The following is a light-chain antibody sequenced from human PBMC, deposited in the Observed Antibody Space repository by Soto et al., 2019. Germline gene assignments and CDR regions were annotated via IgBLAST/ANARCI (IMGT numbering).Light chain of an antibody. V-gene: IGKV4-1*01. CDR2: WAS. CDR1: QSVLYSSNNNNY. CDR3: QQYYSIPWA. Sequence: DIVMTQSPDSLAVSLGERATINCKSSQSVLYSSNNNNYLAWYQQKPGQPPKLLIYWASTREFGVPDRFSGSGSGTDFTLTISSLQAEDVAVYYCQQYYSIPWAFGQGTKVEIK. J-gene: IGKJ1*01.